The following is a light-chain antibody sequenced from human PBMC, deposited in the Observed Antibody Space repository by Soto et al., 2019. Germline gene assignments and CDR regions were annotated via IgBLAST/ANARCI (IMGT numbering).Light chain of an antibody. CDR1: QSISSW. CDR2: DVS. Sequence: DLQMTQSPSTLSASVGDRVTITCRASQSISSWLAWYQQKPGKAPKLLIYDVSSLESGVPSRFSGSGSGTEFTLTISSLLPDDFATYYCQHYNSYSEAFGQGTKVDIK. V-gene: IGKV1-5*01. J-gene: IGKJ1*01. CDR3: QHYNSYSEA.